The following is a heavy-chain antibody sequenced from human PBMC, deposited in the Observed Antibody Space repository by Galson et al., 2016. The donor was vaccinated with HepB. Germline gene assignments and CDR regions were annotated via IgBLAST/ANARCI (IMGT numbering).Heavy chain of an antibody. CDR1: GGSVTSDICY. Sequence: SETLSLTCSVSGGSVTSDICYWSWIRWSPEKGLEWIGYIYYTGSTNYNPSFSSRVTISVDTSKNQFSLRLISVTAADTAVYYCAREMGRAAAGHNWFDPWGQGTLVTVSS. D-gene: IGHD6-13*01. J-gene: IGHJ5*02. V-gene: IGHV4-61*01. CDR3: AREMGRAAAGHNWFDP. CDR2: IYYTGST.